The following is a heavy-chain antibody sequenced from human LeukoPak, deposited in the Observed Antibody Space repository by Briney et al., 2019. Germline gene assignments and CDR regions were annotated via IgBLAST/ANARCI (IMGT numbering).Heavy chain of an antibody. J-gene: IGHJ6*02. V-gene: IGHV4-34*01. CDR3: ARQEGASSTSFYGMDV. CDR1: GGSFSGYY. CDR2: IYYSGNT. Sequence: SETLSLTCAVYGGSFSGYYWSWIRQPPGKGLEWIGTIYYSGNTYYNPSLKSRVTISVDTSKHQFSLTLSSVTGADTAIYYCARQEGASSTSFYGMDVWGQGTTVTVSS. D-gene: IGHD6-6*01.